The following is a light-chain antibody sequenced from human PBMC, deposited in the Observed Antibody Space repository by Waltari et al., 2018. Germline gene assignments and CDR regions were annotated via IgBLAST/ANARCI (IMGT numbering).Light chain of an antibody. CDR1: SSNIRMCF. CDR2: INN. CDR3: STWDDNPKGV. J-gene: IGLJ2*01. Sequence: QSVLTQPPSASGPPGQRIIIPCSGSSSNIRMCFVNWFPQLPETAPKLLIYINNQRPSGVPDRFSGSVSATSASLAISCLQFEDEADYYCSTWDDNPKGVFGGGTKLTVL. V-gene: IGLV1-44*01.